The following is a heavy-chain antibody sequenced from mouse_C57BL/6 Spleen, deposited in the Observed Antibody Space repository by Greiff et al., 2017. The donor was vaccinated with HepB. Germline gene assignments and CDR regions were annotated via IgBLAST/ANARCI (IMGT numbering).Heavy chain of an antibody. D-gene: IGHD2-10*02. CDR2: IDPSDSYT. CDR3: ARRLGYGNYDYFDY. Sequence: QVQLQQPGAELVMPGASVKLSCKASGYTFTSYWMHWVKQRPGQGLEWIGEIDPSDSYTNYNQKFKGKSTLTVDKSSSTADMQLSSLTSEDSAVYYCARRLGYGNYDYFDYWGQGTTLTVSS. V-gene: IGHV1-69*01. CDR1: GYTFTSYW. J-gene: IGHJ2*01.